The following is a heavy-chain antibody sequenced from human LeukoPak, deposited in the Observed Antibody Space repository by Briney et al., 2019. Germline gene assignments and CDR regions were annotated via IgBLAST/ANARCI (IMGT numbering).Heavy chain of an antibody. CDR1: GFTFSDYS. Sequence: GGSLRLSCATSGFTFSDYSMNWVRQAPGKGLEWISYIGIDSGNTNYADSVKGRFTISGDKAKNSLYLQMNSLRVEDTAVYYCARDYKYAFDNWGQGTLVTVSS. V-gene: IGHV3-48*01. CDR3: ARDYKYAFDN. D-gene: IGHD5-24*01. J-gene: IGHJ4*02. CDR2: IGIDSGNT.